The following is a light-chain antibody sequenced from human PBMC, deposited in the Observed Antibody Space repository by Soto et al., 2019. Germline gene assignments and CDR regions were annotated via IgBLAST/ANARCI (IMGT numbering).Light chain of an antibody. CDR1: SDDVGPYNY. CDR2: EVT. J-gene: IGLJ1*01. CDR3: SSYRSGTTDV. Sequence: SALTQPASVSGSPGQSVTISCTGTSDDVGPYNYVSWYQHHPGKAPRLLIYEVTNRPSGVSNRFSGSKSGNTASLTISGLQTEDEADYYCSSYRSGTTDVFGSGTKVTVL. V-gene: IGLV2-14*01.